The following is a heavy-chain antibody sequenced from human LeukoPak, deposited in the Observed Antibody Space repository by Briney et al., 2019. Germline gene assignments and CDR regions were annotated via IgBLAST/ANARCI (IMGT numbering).Heavy chain of an antibody. Sequence: AGGSLRLSCASSGFTFSSYGMHWVRQAPGKGLEWVAVIWYDGNSKFYAGSVKGRFTISRDNSKNTLYLQMNSLRAEDTAVYYCAKDRLKLGIDYWGQGTLVTVSS. D-gene: IGHD6-6*01. CDR1: GFTFSSYG. CDR2: IWYDGNSK. J-gene: IGHJ4*02. CDR3: AKDRLKLGIDY. V-gene: IGHV3-33*06.